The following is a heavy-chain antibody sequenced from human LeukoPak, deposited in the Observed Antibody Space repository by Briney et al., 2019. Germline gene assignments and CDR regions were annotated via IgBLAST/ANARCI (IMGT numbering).Heavy chain of an antibody. CDR3: ARDLYYGSGSRWFDP. CDR1: GGSISSSNW. D-gene: IGHD3-10*01. J-gene: IGHJ5*02. CDR2: IYHSGST. Sequence: PSGTLSLTCAVSGGSISSSNWWSWVRRPPGKGLEWIGEIYHSGSTNYNPSLKSRVTISVDKSKNQFSLKLSSVTAADTAVYYCARDLYYGSGSRWFDPWGQGTLVTVSS. V-gene: IGHV4-4*02.